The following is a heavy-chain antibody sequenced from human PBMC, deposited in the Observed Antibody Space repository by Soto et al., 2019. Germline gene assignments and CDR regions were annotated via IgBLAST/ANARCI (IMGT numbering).Heavy chain of an antibody. CDR3: ARDSSIAGLYYGMDV. V-gene: IGHV4-31*03. CDR2: NYYSGIT. D-gene: IGHD6-6*01. Sequence: QVQLQESGPGLVKPSQTLSLTCTVSGGSISSGGYYWTWIRQHPGKGLEWIGYNYYSGITYYNPSLKSRVTISLYTSKNQFSLKLSSVTAADTAVYYCARDSSIAGLYYGMDVWGQGTTVTVSS. CDR1: GGSISSGGYY. J-gene: IGHJ6*02.